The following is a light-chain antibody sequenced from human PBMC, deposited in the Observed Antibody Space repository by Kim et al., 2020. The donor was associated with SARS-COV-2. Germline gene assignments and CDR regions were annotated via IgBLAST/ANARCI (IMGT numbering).Light chain of an antibody. CDR1: QSITNY. Sequence: DIQMTQSPSSLSASVGDRVTITCRASQSITNYLNWYQQKPGKAPKVLIYAASTLQSGVPSRFSGSGSGTDFTLTISSLQADDFATYYCQQSNTMPRTFGPGTKVDIK. CDR2: AAS. J-gene: IGKJ1*01. CDR3: QQSNTMPRT. V-gene: IGKV1-39*01.